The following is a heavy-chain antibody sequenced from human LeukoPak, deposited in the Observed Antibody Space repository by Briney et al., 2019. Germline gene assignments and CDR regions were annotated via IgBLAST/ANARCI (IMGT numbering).Heavy chain of an antibody. CDR3: ARDPITMVRGVFDY. D-gene: IGHD3-10*01. Sequence: GGSLRLSCAASGFTFSDYYMSWIRQAPGKGLEWVSHISSSGSTIYYADSVKGRFTISRDNAKNSLYLQMNSLRAEDTAVYYCARDPITMVRGVFDYWGQGTLVTVSS. CDR2: ISSSGSTI. V-gene: IGHV3-11*01. CDR1: GFTFSDYY. J-gene: IGHJ4*02.